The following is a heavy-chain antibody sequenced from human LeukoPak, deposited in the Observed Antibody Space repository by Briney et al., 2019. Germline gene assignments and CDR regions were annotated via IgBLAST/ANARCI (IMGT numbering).Heavy chain of an antibody. CDR2: IYYSGST. V-gene: IGHV4-39*01. CDR1: GGSISSSSYY. CDR3: ARQPYAVTIIAFDI. D-gene: IGHD4-17*01. Sequence: SETLSLTCTVSGGSISSSSYYWGWIRQPPGKGLEWLGSIYYSGSTYYNPSLKSRVTISVDTSKNQFSLKLSSVTAADTAVCYCARQPYAVTIIAFDIWGQGTMVTVSS. J-gene: IGHJ3*02.